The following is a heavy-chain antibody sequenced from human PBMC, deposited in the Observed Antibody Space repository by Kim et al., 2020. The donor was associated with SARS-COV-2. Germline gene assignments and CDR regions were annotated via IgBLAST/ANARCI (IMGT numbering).Heavy chain of an antibody. CDR1: GYSFTSYW. CDR2: IYPGDSDT. Sequence: GESLKISCKGSGYSFTSYWIGWVRQMPGKGLEWMGIIYPGDSDTRYSPSFQGQVTISADKSISTAYLQWSSLKASDTAMYYCARLPDRIVGATTIGYYFDYWGQGTLVTVSS. D-gene: IGHD1-26*01. CDR3: ARLPDRIVGATTIGYYFDY. V-gene: IGHV5-51*01. J-gene: IGHJ4*02.